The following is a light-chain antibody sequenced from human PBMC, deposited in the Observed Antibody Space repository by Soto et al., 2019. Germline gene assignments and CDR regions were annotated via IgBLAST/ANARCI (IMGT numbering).Light chain of an antibody. CDR3: QQYGSSLIT. Sequence: EIVLTQSPATLSVSPGERVTLSCRASQSVDISLAWYQQKPGQAPRLLIYGTSSRATGIPDRFSGSGSGTDFTLTINRLEPEDFAVYYCQQYGSSLITFGQGTRLEIK. CDR1: QSVDIS. V-gene: IGKV3-20*01. J-gene: IGKJ5*01. CDR2: GTS.